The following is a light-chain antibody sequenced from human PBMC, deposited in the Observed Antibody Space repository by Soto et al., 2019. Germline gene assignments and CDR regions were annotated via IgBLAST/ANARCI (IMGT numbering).Light chain of an antibody. J-gene: IGKJ1*01. Sequence: DIQMTHSPSTLSASVVDRFTITCRASQSISSWLAWYQQKPGKAPKLLIYDASSLESGVPSRFSGSGSGTEFTLTISSLQPDDFATYYCQQYNSYWTFGQGAKVDIK. CDR1: QSISSW. CDR2: DAS. V-gene: IGKV1-5*01. CDR3: QQYNSYWT.